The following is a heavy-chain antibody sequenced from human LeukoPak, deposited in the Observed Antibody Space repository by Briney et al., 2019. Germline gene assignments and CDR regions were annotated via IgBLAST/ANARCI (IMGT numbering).Heavy chain of an antibody. CDR2: ISSSGSYI. CDR3: ARDLAGVASL. Sequence: GGSLRLSCAASGFTFSSYSMNWVRQAPGKGLEWVSSISSSGSYIYYADSVKGRFTISRDNAKNSLYLQMNSLIAEDTAVYYCARDLAGVASLWGQGTLVTVSS. D-gene: IGHD3-3*01. CDR1: GFTFSSYS. V-gene: IGHV3-21*01. J-gene: IGHJ4*02.